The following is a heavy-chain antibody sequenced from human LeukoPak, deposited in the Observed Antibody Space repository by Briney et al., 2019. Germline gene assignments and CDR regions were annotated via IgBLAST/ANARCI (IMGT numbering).Heavy chain of an antibody. V-gene: IGHV3-74*01. D-gene: IGHD6-13*01. CDR1: GFTFSNHA. Sequence: GGSLRVSCEGTGFTFSNHAMSWVRQAPGKGLVWVSRINSDGSSTSYADSVKGRFTISRDNAKNTLYLQMNSLRAEDTAVYYCAREGSSSWYEQYYFDYWGQGTLVTVSS. J-gene: IGHJ4*02. CDR3: AREGSSSWYEQYYFDY. CDR2: INSDGSST.